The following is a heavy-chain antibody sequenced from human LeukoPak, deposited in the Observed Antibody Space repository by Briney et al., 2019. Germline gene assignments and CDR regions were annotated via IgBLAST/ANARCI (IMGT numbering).Heavy chain of an antibody. Sequence: GGSLRLSCAASGFIVSGDFMSWVRQAPGKGLEWVSAISGSGGSTYYADSVKGRFTISRDNSKNTLYLQMNSLRAEDTAVYYCAKEYQEGFDYWGQGTLVTVSS. D-gene: IGHD2-2*01. J-gene: IGHJ4*02. CDR1: GFIVSGDF. V-gene: IGHV3-23*01. CDR2: ISGSGGST. CDR3: AKEYQEGFDY.